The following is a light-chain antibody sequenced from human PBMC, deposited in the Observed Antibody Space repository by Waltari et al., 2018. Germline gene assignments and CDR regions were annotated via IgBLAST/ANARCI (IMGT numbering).Light chain of an antibody. CDR3: QQYGNSRGS. Sequence: EIVLTQSPGTLSLSPGEGATLSCRASQSVSSSYLAWYQLKPGQAPRLLIYGASNRATDIPDRFTGSGSGTDFTLTINRLEPEDFAVYYCQQYGNSRGSFGQGTKLEIK. V-gene: IGKV3-20*01. CDR1: QSVSSSY. J-gene: IGKJ2*03. CDR2: GAS.